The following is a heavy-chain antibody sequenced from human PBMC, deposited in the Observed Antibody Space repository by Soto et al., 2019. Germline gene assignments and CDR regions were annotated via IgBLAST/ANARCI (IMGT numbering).Heavy chain of an antibody. CDR3: ARHQEFYDIAAAGTPYYFDY. V-gene: IGHV4-39*01. Sequence: SETLSLTCTVSGGSISSSSDYWGWIRQPPGKGLEWIGSIYYSGSTYYNPSLKSRVTISVDTSKNQFSLKLSSVTAADTAVYYCARHQEFYDIAAAGTPYYFDYWGQGTLVTVSS. CDR1: GGSISSSSDY. D-gene: IGHD6-13*01. CDR2: IYYSGST. J-gene: IGHJ4*02.